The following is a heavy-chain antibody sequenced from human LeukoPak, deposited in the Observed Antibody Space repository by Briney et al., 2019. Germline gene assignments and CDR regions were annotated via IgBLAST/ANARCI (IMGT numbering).Heavy chain of an antibody. Sequence: PSETLSLTCSVSGASVTSYYWTWIRQPVAKGLEWFGRIYTNGTVNYNPSLKSRVTISVDRSKNQFSLKLSSVTAADTAVYYCARDPNLDAFDIWGQGTMVTVSS. V-gene: IGHV4-4*07. CDR1: GASVTSYY. CDR3: ARDPNLDAFDI. D-gene: IGHD4/OR15-4a*01. CDR2: IYTNGTV. J-gene: IGHJ3*02.